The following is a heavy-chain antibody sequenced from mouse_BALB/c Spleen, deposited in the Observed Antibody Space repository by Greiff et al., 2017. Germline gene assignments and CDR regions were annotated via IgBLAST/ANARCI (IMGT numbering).Heavy chain of an antibody. CDR1: GFSLTGYG. J-gene: IGHJ1*01. Sequence: VKLVESGPGLVAPSQSLSITCTVSGFSLTGYGVNWVRQPPGKGLEWLGMIWGDGSTDYNSALKSRLSISKDNSKSQVFLKMNSLQTDDTARYYCARVYYGSSYYWYFDVWGAGTTVTVSS. D-gene: IGHD1-1*01. V-gene: IGHV2-6-7*01. CDR2: IWGDGST. CDR3: ARVYYGSSYYWYFDV.